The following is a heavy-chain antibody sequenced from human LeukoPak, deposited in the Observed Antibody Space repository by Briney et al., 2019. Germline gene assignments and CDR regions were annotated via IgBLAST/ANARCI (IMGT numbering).Heavy chain of an antibody. J-gene: IGHJ6*03. Sequence: PSETLSLTCAVYGGSFSGHYWSWIRQPPGKGLEWIGEINHSGSTNYNPSLKSRVTISVDTSKNQFSLKLSSVTAADTAVYYCARGIRGYCSSTSCPRFDYYYYYMDVWGKGTTVTVSS. CDR2: INHSGST. CDR3: ARGIRGYCSSTSCPRFDYYYYYMDV. CDR1: GGSFSGHY. D-gene: IGHD2-2*01. V-gene: IGHV4-34*01.